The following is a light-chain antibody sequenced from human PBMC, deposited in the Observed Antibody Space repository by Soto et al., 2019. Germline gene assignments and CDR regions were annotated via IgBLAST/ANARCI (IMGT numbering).Light chain of an antibody. V-gene: IGLV2-14*01. J-gene: IGLJ2*01. CDR1: SSDIGVYDF. CDR3: CSYTSSSTVL. Sequence: QSALTQPASVSGSPGQSITISCTGTSSDIGVYDFVSWYQQHPAKAPKLLIYDVSYRPSGVSDRFSGSKSGNTASLTISGLQAEDEADYYCCSYTSSSTVLFSGGTKVTVL. CDR2: DVS.